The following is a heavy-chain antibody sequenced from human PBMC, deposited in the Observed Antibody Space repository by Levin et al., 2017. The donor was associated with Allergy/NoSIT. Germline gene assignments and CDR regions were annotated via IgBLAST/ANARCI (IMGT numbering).Heavy chain of an antibody. D-gene: IGHD2-15*01. V-gene: IGHV4-59*08. J-gene: IGHJ4*02. CDR1: GGSINNYY. CDR3: ARSFRYCSGGSCDPIPDY. CDR2: IYYGGST. Sequence: PGGSLRLSCTVSGGSINNYYWNWIRQPPGKGLEWIGSIYYGGSTNYNPSLKSRVIISVDTSKNQVSLKLSSVTAADTAVYYCARSFRYCSGGSCDPIPDYWGQGTLVTVSS.